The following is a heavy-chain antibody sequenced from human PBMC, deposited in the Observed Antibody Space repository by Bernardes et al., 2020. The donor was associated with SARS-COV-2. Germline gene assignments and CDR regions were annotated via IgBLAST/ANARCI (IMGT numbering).Heavy chain of an antibody. Sequence: GGSLRLSCAASGFTFSSYSMNWVRQAPGKGLEWVSSISSSSSYIYYADSVKGRFTISRDNAKNSLYLQMNSLRAEDTAVYYWSTPRGYSGYAFDYWGQGTLVTVSS. CDR2: ISSSSSYI. V-gene: IGHV3-21*01. D-gene: IGHD5-12*01. CDR1: GFTFSSYS. CDR3: STPRGYSGYAFDY. J-gene: IGHJ4*02.